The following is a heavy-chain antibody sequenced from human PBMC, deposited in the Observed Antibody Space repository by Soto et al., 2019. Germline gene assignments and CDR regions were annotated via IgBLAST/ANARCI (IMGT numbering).Heavy chain of an antibody. Sequence: GGSLRLSCAASGFTFSSYGMHWVRQAPGKGLEWVAVISYDGSNKYYADSVKGRFTISRDNSKNTLYLQMNSLRAEDTAVYYCAKDLNLLAAAGTGYYYYGMDVWGQGTTVTVSS. CDR2: ISYDGSNK. J-gene: IGHJ6*02. V-gene: IGHV3-30*18. D-gene: IGHD6-13*01. CDR3: AKDLNLLAAAGTGYYYYGMDV. CDR1: GFTFSSYG.